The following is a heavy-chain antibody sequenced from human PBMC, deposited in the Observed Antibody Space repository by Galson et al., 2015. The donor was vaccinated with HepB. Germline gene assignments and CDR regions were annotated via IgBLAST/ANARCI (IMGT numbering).Heavy chain of an antibody. V-gene: IGHV3-33*08. J-gene: IGHJ5*02. CDR3: ARGLPVDTAMVSNWFDP. Sequence: SLRLSCAASGFTFSSYGMHWVRQAPGKGLEWVAVIWYDGSNKYYADSVKGRFTISRDNSKNTLYLQMNSLRAEDTAVYYCARGLPVDTAMVSNWFDPWGQGTLVTVSS. CDR2: IWYDGSNK. D-gene: IGHD5-18*01. CDR1: GFTFSSYG.